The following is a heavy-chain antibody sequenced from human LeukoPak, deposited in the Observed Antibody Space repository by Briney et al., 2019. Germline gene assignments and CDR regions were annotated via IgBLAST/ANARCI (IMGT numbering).Heavy chain of an antibody. V-gene: IGHV3-23*01. J-gene: IGHJ4*02. D-gene: IGHD3-9*01. CDR3: AKWGDYDVLTGYYVSDY. CDR1: GFTFSNYA. CDR2: ITGSGGNT. Sequence: GGPLRLSCAASGFTFSNYAMSWVRQAPGKGLEWVSAITGSGGNTYYADSVKGRFTISRDNSKNTVFLQMNSLRAEDTAVYYCAKWGDYDVLTGYYVSDYWGQGALVTVSS.